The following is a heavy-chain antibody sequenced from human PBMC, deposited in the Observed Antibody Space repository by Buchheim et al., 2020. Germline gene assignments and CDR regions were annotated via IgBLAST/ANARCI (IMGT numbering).Heavy chain of an antibody. Sequence: QVQLVESGGGVVQPGRSLRLSCAASGFTFSSYGMHWVRQAPGKGLEWVAVIWYDGSNKYYADSVKGRFTISRDNSKNTLYLQMDGLRAEDTAVYYCARDLIDPDYYYYGMDVWGQGTT. J-gene: IGHJ6*02. V-gene: IGHV3-33*01. CDR3: ARDLIDPDYYYYGMDV. CDR1: GFTFSSYG. CDR2: IWYDGSNK. D-gene: IGHD3-9*01.